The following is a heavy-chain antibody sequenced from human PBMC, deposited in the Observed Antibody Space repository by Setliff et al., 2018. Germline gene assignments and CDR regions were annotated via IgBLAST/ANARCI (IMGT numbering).Heavy chain of an antibody. V-gene: IGHV4-39*01. CDR3: ARLGGSSGSGGFYYYYYYMDV. J-gene: IGHJ6*03. CDR1: GDSFSSSSSYY. D-gene: IGHD3-22*01. CDR2: IFNSGST. Sequence: SSETLSLTCTAPGDSFSSSSSYYWGWIRQPPGKGLEWIGTIFNSGSTFYSPSLKSRVTMSVDTSKNQFSLKLSSVTAADTAVYYCARLGGSSGSGGFYYYYYYMDVWGKGTTVTVSS.